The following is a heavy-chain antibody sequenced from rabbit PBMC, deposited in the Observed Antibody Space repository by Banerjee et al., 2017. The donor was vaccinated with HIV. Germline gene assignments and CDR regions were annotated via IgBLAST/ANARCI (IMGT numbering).Heavy chain of an antibody. D-gene: IGHD4-1*01. Sequence: QEQLEESGGDLVKPEGSLTLTCTASGFSFSSYDYMCWVRQAPGKGLEWIACIYTGSSGSTYYTSWAKGRFTISKTSSTTVTLQMTSLTAADTATYFCARDLAGVTGWNFGLWGPGTLVTVS. V-gene: IGHV1S45*01. CDR3: ARDLAGVTGWNFGL. J-gene: IGHJ6*01. CDR1: GFSFSSYDY. CDR2: IYTGSSGST.